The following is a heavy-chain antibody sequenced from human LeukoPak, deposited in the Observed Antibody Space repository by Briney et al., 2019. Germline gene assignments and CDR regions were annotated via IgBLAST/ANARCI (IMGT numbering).Heavy chain of an antibody. V-gene: IGHV1-69*05. Sequence: SVKVSCKASGGTFSSYAISWVRQARGQGLEWMGRIIPIFGTANYAQKFQGRVTITTDESTSTAYMELSSLRSEDTAVYYCAPTWGGGSRYFDLWGRGTLVTVSS. J-gene: IGHJ2*01. CDR2: IIPIFGTA. D-gene: IGHD2-15*01. CDR3: APTWGGGSRYFDL. CDR1: GGTFSSYA.